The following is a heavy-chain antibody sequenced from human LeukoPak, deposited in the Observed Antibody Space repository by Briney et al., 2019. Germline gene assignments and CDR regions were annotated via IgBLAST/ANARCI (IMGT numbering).Heavy chain of an antibody. Sequence: AGGSLRLSCAASGFTFSSYGMHWVRQAPGKGLEWVAVIWYDGSNKYYADSVKGRFTISRDNSKNTLYLQMNSLRAEDTAVYYCARVGSKLGNYYYYYMDGWGKGTTVTVSS. V-gene: IGHV3-33*01. CDR1: GFTFSSYG. CDR2: IWYDGSNK. CDR3: ARVGSKLGNYYYYYMDG. D-gene: IGHD7-27*01. J-gene: IGHJ6*03.